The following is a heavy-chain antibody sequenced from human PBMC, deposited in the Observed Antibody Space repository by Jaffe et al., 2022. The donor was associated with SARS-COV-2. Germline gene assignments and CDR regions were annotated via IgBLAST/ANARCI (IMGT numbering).Heavy chain of an antibody. J-gene: IGHJ5*02. CDR3: ARGQDQDIVVVVAATPGNWFDP. V-gene: IGHV4-30-4*01. D-gene: IGHD2-15*01. Sequence: QVQLQESGPGLVKPSQTLSLTCTVSGGSISSGDYYWSWIRQPPGKGLEWIGYIYYSGSTYYNPSLKSRVTISVDTSKNQFSLKLSSVTAADTAVYYCARGQDQDIVVVVAATPGNWFDPWGQGTLVTVSS. CDR2: IYYSGST. CDR1: GGSISSGDYY.